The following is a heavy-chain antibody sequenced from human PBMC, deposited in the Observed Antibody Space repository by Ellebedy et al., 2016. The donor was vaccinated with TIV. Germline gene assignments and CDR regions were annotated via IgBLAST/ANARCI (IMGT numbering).Heavy chain of an antibody. CDR2: ISSSSSTI. CDR3: ARVPGSFSLNWFDP. V-gene: IGHV3-48*02. CDR1: GFTFSSYS. J-gene: IGHJ5*02. Sequence: GESLKISCAASGFTFSSYSMNWVRQAPGKGLEWVSYISSSSSTIYYADSAKGRFTISRDNAKNSLYLQMNSLRDEDTAVYYCARVPGSFSLNWFDPWGQGTLVTVSS. D-gene: IGHD3-10*01.